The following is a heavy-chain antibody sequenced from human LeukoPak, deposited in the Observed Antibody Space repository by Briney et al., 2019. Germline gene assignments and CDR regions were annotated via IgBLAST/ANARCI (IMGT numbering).Heavy chain of an antibody. Sequence: SGGSLRLSCAASGFTFSSYSMNWVRQAPGKGLEWVSSISSSSSYIYYADSVKGRFTISRDNAKNSLYLQMNSLRAEDTAVYYCARAAASAEYFQHWGQGTLVTVSS. V-gene: IGHV3-21*01. J-gene: IGHJ1*01. CDR1: GFTFSSYS. D-gene: IGHD6-13*01. CDR3: ARAAASAEYFQH. CDR2: ISSSSSYI.